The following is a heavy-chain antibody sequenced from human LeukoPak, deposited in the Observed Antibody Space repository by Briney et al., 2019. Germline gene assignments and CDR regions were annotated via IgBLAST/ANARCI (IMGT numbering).Heavy chain of an antibody. CDR2: IYDSGST. V-gene: IGHV4-59*01. J-gene: IGHJ3*02. Sequence: SETLSPTCTVSGGSLSNYYWGWLRQPPGKGLEGIGYIYDSGSTNYNPSLKSRVTISVDTSKNQFSLKLSSVTAADTAVYYCACLTTADAFDIWGQGTMVTVSS. CDR1: GGSLSNYY. CDR3: ACLTTADAFDI. D-gene: IGHD3-22*01.